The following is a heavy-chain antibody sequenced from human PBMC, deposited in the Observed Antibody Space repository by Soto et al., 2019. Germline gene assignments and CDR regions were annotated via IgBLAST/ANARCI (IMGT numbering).Heavy chain of an antibody. Sequence: GGSLRLSCAASGFPFINFAMSWVRQSPGKGLEWVSAISGTGSRTWYADSVRGRFTVSRDKSINTAYLQWGSLKASDTAKYYCARLSREFWSGPDYWGQGTLVTVSS. V-gene: IGHV3-23*01. D-gene: IGHD3-3*01. CDR3: ARLSREFWSGPDY. CDR1: GFPFINFA. CDR2: ISGTGSRT. J-gene: IGHJ4*02.